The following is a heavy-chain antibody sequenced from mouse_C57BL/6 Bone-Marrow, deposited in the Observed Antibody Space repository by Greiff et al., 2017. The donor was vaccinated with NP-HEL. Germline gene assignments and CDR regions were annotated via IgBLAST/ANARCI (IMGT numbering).Heavy chain of an antibody. D-gene: IGHD2-4*01. CDR1: GYTFTSYG. V-gene: IGHV1-81*01. Sequence: QVQLQQSGAELARPGASVKLSCKASGYTFTSYGISWVKQRTGQGLEWIGEIYPRSGNTYYNEKFKGKATLTADKSSSTAYMELRSLTSEDSAVYFCARRAYDYDAWFAYWGQGTLVTVSA. CDR3: ARRAYDYDAWFAY. CDR2: IYPRSGNT. J-gene: IGHJ3*01.